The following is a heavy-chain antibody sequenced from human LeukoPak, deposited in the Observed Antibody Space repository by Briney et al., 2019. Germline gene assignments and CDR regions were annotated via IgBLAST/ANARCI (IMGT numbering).Heavy chain of an antibody. V-gene: IGHV1-46*01. CDR1: GYTFTSYY. Sequence: GASVKVSCKASGYTFTSYYMHWVRQAPGQGLEWMGIINPSGGSTSYAQKFQGRVTMTRDTSTSTVYMELSRLRSDDTAVYYCARGRRYSGYDGGGVYFDYWGQGTLVTVSS. D-gene: IGHD5-12*01. J-gene: IGHJ4*02. CDR3: ARGRRYSGYDGGGVYFDY. CDR2: INPSGGST.